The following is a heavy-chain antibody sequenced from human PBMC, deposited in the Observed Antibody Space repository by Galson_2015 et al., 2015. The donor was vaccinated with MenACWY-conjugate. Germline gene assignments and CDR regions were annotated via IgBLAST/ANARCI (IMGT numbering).Heavy chain of an antibody. CDR1: GDSVSSNSAA. Sequence: CAISGDSVSSNSAAWTWIRQSPSRGLEWLGRTYYRSRWHNDYAVSVKSRITINPDTFRNQLSLQLSSVTPEDTAVYYCARGVTRTSGTINWYFDFWGRGTLVTVSS. J-gene: IGHJ2*01. CDR2: TYYRSRWHN. V-gene: IGHV6-1*01. CDR3: ARGVTRTSGTINWYFDF. D-gene: IGHD6-13*01.